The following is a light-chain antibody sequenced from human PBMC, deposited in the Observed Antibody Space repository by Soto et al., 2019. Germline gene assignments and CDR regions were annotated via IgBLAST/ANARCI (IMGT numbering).Light chain of an antibody. J-gene: IGKJ4*01. CDR1: QSVSSN. V-gene: IGKV3-15*01. CDR3: QQYNNWPPLT. CDR2: GAS. Sequence: ERVMTQSPATLSGSPGERATLSCRASQSVSSNLAWYQQKPGQAPRLLIYGASTRATGIPARFSGSGSGTEFTLPISSLQSADFAVYYCQQYNNWPPLTFGGGTKVDIK.